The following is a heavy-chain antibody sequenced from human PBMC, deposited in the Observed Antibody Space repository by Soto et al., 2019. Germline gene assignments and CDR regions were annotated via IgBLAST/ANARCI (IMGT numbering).Heavy chain of an antibody. J-gene: IGHJ5*02. Sequence: PSETLSLTCAVYGGSFSGYYWSWIRQPPGKGLEWIGEINHSGSTNYNPSLKSRVTISVDTSKNQFSLKLSSVTAADTAVYYCARASFGERGCFDPWRQGTLVTVSS. D-gene: IGHD3-10*01. V-gene: IGHV4-34*01. CDR2: INHSGST. CDR3: ARASFGERGCFDP. CDR1: GGSFSGYY.